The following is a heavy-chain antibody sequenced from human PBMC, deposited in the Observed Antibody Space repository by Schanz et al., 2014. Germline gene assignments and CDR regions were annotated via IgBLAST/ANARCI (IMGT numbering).Heavy chain of an antibody. CDR1: GFTVSSDF. CDR2: IYGNVKT. D-gene: IGHD3-10*01. V-gene: IGHV3-66*03. Sequence: EVQLVESGGGLVQPGGSLRISCAASGFTVSSDFMAWVRHAPGKGLQWVSFIYGNVKTHYADSVKGRFTISRDNSKNTLYLQMNSLRAEDTAVYYCAVLGGFGELPLDYRGQGTLVTVSS. J-gene: IGHJ4*02. CDR3: AVLGGFGELPLDY.